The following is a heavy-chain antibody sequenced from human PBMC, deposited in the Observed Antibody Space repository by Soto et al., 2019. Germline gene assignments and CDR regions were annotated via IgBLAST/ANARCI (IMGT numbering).Heavy chain of an antibody. V-gene: IGHV3-9*01. Sequence: GGSLRLSCAASGFTFDDYAMHWVRQAPGKGLEWVSGISWNSGSIGYADSVKGRFTISRDNAKNSLYLQMNSLRAEDTALYYCAKSWELGITGTTHYFDYWGQGTLVTVSS. J-gene: IGHJ4*02. D-gene: IGHD1-7*01. CDR1: GFTFDDYA. CDR2: ISWNSGSI. CDR3: AKSWELGITGTTHYFDY.